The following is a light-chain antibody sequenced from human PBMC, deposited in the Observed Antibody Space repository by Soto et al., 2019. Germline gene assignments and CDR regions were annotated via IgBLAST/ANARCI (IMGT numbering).Light chain of an antibody. CDR3: QQYNTHSGT. J-gene: IGKJ1*01. CDR1: QSIRGW. Sequence: DIPMTNSPSTLSASVGERVTITCRASQSIRGWLAWYQQKPGKAPNLLIYDASRLKSGVPSRFSGRGSGTEFTLTFTRLQPDDVVTYDCQQYNTHSGTFGQGTKVKIK. CDR2: DAS. V-gene: IGKV1-5*01.